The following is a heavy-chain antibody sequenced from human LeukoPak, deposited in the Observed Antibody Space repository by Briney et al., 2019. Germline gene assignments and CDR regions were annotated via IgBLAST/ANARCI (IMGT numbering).Heavy chain of an antibody. D-gene: IGHD3-22*01. J-gene: IGHJ4*02. CDR3: ARDYDSSGYFDY. CDR2: IIPILGIA. Sequence: ASMKVSCKASGGTFSSYAISWVRQAPGQGLEWMGRIIPILGIANYAQKFQGRVTITADKSTSTAYMELSSLRSEDTAVYYCARDYDSSGYFDYWGQGTLVTVSS. CDR1: GGTFSSYA. V-gene: IGHV1-69*04.